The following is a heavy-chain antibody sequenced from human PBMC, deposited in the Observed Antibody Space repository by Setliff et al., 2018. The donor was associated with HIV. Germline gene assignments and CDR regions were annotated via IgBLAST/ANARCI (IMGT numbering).Heavy chain of an antibody. CDR1: GGSISSSGYY. D-gene: IGHD6-19*01. J-gene: IGHJ4*02. CDR2: IIHSGST. CDR3: ARRSGWSEDY. V-gene: IGHV4-39*07. Sequence: SETLSLTCTVSGGSISSSGYYWSWIRQPPGKGLEWIGEIIHSGSTNYNPSLKSRVTISVDTSKNQFSLKLSSVTAADTAVYYCARRSGWSEDYWGQGTLVTVSS.